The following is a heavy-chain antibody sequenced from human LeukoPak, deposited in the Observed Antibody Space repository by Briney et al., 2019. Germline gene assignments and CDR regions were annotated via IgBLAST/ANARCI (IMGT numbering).Heavy chain of an antibody. CDR2: IYSGST. D-gene: IGHD4/OR15-4a*01. Sequence: GGSLRLSCTVSGFTVSSNSMSWVRQAPGKGLEWVSFIYSGSTHYSDSVKGRFTISRDNSKNTLYLQMNSLKAEDTAVYYCARRAGAYSHPYDYWGQGTLVTVSS. CDR3: ARRAGAYSHPYDY. J-gene: IGHJ4*02. V-gene: IGHV3-53*01. CDR1: GFTVSSNS.